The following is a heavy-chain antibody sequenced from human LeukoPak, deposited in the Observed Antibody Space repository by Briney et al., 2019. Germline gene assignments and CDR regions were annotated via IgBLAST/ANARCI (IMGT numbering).Heavy chain of an antibody. V-gene: IGHV3-21*01. D-gene: IGHD1-1*01. Sequence: GGSLRLSCAASGFTFSSYSMNWVRQAPGKGLEWVSSISSSSYIYYADSVKGRFTISRDNAKNSLYLQMNSLRAEDTAVYYCARVPTYVQSRGYFDYWGQGTLVTVSS. CDR1: GFTFSSYS. J-gene: IGHJ4*02. CDR2: ISSSSYI. CDR3: ARVPTYVQSRGYFDY.